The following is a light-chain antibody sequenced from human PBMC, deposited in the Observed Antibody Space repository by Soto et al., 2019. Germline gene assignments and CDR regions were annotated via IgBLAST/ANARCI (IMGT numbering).Light chain of an antibody. Sequence: YELTQPPSVSVAPGKTARITCGGDNIGSKSVHWYQQKPGQAPVLVIYYNSDRPSGIPERFSGSNSGNTATLTISRVEAGDEADYYCQVWDSSSDHPEVFGGGTQLTVL. V-gene: IGLV3-21*04. J-gene: IGLJ2*01. CDR3: QVWDSSSDHPEV. CDR1: NIGSKS. CDR2: YNS.